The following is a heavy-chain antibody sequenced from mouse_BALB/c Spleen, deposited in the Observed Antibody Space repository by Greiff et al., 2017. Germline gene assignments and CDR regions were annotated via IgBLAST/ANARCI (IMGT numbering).Heavy chain of an antibody. CDR1: GYAFSSSW. CDR3: ARSGEDDGYYDY. Sequence: VQLQQSGPELVKPGASVKISCKASGYAFSSSWMNWVKQRPGQGLEWIGRIYPGDGDTNYNGKFKGKATLTADKSSSTAYMQLSSLTSVDSAVYFCARSGEDDGYYDYWGQGTTLTVSS. V-gene: IGHV1-82*01. J-gene: IGHJ2*01. CDR2: IYPGDGDT. D-gene: IGHD2-3*01.